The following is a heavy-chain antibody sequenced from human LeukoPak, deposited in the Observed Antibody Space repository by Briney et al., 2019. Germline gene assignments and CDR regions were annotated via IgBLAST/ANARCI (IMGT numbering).Heavy chain of an antibody. V-gene: IGHV3-30*02. Sequence: GGSLRLSCAASGFTFSNYNMHWVRQAPGKGLEWVAFIQYDGSNKDYADSVRGRFTISRDNAKNSLYLQMNSLRAEDTAVYYCARDSRYSGYDYGYYYYMDVWGKGTTVTVSS. CDR2: IQYDGSNK. J-gene: IGHJ6*03. CDR3: ARDSRYSGYDYGYYYYMDV. CDR1: GFTFSNYN. D-gene: IGHD5-12*01.